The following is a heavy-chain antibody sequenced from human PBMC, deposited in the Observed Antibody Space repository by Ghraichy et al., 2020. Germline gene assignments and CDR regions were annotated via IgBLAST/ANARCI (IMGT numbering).Heavy chain of an antibody. CDR2: IYYSGST. D-gene: IGHD3-10*01. CDR3: ARRANYGYFGY. Sequence: SETLSLTCTVSGGSISSSSYYWGWIRQPPGKGLEWIGNIYYSGSTYYNPSLKSRVTISVDTSKNQFSLKLSSVTAADSAVFYCARRANYGYFGYWGQGTLVTVSS. J-gene: IGHJ4*02. CDR1: GGSISSSSYY. V-gene: IGHV4-39*01.